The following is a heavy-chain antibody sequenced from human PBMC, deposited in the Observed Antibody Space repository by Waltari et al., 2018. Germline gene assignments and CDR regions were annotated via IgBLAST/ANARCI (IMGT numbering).Heavy chain of an antibody. J-gene: IGHJ4*02. CDR2: INDAGGWT. CDR3: AKYANPSSYLDY. D-gene: IGHD6-6*01. Sequence: EVQVLESGGGLVQPGGSLRLSLAASGFTFSPYAMGWVRQGPGKGLEWLSAINDAGGWTSHADSVGGRFTISRDNSKNILYLQMNDLRVEDTAIYYCAKYANPSSYLDYWGQGTLVTVSS. V-gene: IGHV3-23*01. CDR1: GFTFSPYA.